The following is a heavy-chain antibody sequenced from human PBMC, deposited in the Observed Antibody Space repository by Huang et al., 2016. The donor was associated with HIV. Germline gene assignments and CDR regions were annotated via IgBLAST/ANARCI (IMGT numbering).Heavy chain of an antibody. CDR2: IYPEDSNT. D-gene: IGHD2-15*01. V-gene: IGHV5-51*03. CDR3: ASRRAAPESYFIDV. Sequence: EVQLVQSGTEVKKPGESLKISCKGSGYKFSSYWIGWVRQMPGKGREWMGVIYPEDSNTRYSPSSQGQVTTAADKSISTAYVQWSSLKVSDTGVYYCASRRAAPESYFIDVWGKGTTVIVSS. J-gene: IGHJ6*03. CDR1: GYKFSSYW.